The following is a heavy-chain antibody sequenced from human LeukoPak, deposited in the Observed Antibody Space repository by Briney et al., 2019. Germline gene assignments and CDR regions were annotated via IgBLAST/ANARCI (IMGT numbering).Heavy chain of an antibody. Sequence: SETLSLTCTSSGDSISSSTYYWGWIRQPPGKGLEWIGSMCYSGNTYYNPSLKSRVTISVDTSKNQFSLKLSSVTAADTAVYYCARDGIVEDTAMVNDYWGQGTLVTVSS. D-gene: IGHD5-18*01. CDR3: ARDGIVEDTAMVNDY. CDR2: MCYSGNT. CDR1: GDSISSSTYY. J-gene: IGHJ4*02. V-gene: IGHV4-39*07.